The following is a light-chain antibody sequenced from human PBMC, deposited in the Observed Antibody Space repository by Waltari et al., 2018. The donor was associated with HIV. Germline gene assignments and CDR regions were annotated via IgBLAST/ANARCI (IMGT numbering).Light chain of an antibody. V-gene: IGLV1-47*01. CDR3: VAWDDSLSGPV. CDR1: SSNIGSND. Sequence: QSVLTQSPSASGTPGQRVTISCSGSSSNIGSNDVHWYQHLPGTAPKLLIDRNNQRPSGVPDRFSGSKSGTSVSLAISGLRSEDEADYYCVAWDDSLSGPVFGGGTKLTVL. J-gene: IGLJ3*02. CDR2: RNN.